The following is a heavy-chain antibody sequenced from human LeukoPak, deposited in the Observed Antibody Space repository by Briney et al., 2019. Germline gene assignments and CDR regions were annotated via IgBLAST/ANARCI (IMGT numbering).Heavy chain of an antibody. Sequence: GGSLRLSCAASGFTFSSYAMSWVRQAPGKGLEWVSAISGSGGSTYYADSVKGRFTISRDNSKNTLYLQMNSLRAEDTAVYYCAKDQSWARGVIVSPYNWFDPWGQGTLVTVSS. V-gene: IGHV3-23*01. CDR3: AKDQSWARGVIVSPYNWFDP. J-gene: IGHJ5*02. CDR2: ISGSGGST. D-gene: IGHD3-16*02. CDR1: GFTFSSYA.